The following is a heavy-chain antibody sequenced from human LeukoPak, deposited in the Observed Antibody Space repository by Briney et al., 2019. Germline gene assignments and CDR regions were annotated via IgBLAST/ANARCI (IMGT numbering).Heavy chain of an antibody. CDR1: GGTFSSYA. D-gene: IGHD3-10*01. CDR2: IIPIFGTA. Sequence: ASVKVSCKASGGTFSSYAISWVRQAPGQGLEWMGGIIPIFGTANYAQKFQGRVTITTDESTSTAYMELRSLRSDDTAVYYCARSKDYYGSGSYPDHWGQGTLVTVSS. V-gene: IGHV1-69*05. J-gene: IGHJ4*02. CDR3: ARSKDYYGSGSYPDH.